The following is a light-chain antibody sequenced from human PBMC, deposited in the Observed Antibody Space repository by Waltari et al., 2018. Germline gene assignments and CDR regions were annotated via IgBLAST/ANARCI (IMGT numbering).Light chain of an antibody. CDR3: QQYNNWPLT. J-gene: IGKJ1*01. V-gene: IGKV3-15*01. CDR1: QSVINN. CDR2: AAS. Sequence: EVVMTQSPATLSLSQGGRATLSCRASQSVINNLAWYQQKPGQAPRLVIYAASTRATGIPASFSGSGSGTEFTLTISSLQSEDFAVYYCQQYNNWPLTFGQGTKVEI.